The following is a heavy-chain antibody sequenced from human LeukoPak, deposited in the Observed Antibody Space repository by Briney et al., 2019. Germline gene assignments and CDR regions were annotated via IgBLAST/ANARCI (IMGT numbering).Heavy chain of an antibody. D-gene: IGHD4-17*01. Sequence: PGGSLRLSCAASGFTFSSYSMNWVRQAPGKGLEWVANIKEDGSEKYYVDSVKGRFTISRDNAKNSVYLQMNSLRAEDTAVYYCATHPPLTVNYFDYWGQGTLVTVSS. V-gene: IGHV3-7*01. CDR3: ATHPPLTVNYFDY. CDR2: IKEDGSEK. CDR1: GFTFSSYS. J-gene: IGHJ4*02.